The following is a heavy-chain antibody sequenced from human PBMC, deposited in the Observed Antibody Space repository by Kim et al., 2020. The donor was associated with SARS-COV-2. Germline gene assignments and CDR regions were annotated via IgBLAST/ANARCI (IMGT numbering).Heavy chain of an antibody. D-gene: IGHD3-3*02. Sequence: YNPSLKSRVTISVDTAKNQFSLKLSSVTAADTAVYYCARGLGVRGPSIPYWGQGTLVTVSS. CDR3: ARGLGVRGPSIPY. V-gene: IGHV4-34*01. J-gene: IGHJ4*02.